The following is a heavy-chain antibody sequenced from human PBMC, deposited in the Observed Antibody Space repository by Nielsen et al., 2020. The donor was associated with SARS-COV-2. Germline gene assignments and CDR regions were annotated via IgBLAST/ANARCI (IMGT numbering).Heavy chain of an antibody. CDR1: GYTFTDYY. CDR2: INPYSGGT. J-gene: IGHJ6*02. Sequence: ASVKVSCKASGYTFTDYYIHWVRQAPGQGLEWMGRINPYSGGTNYAQKFQGRVTMTWDASISTVYMELTSDDTAVYYCARARATIFGLVMSYGMDVWGQGTTVAVSS. V-gene: IGHV1-2*06. CDR3: ARARATIFGLVMSYGMDV. D-gene: IGHD3/OR15-3a*01.